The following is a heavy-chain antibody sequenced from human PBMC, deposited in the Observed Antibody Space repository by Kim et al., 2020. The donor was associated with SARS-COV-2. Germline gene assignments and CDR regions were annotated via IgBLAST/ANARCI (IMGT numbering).Heavy chain of an antibody. J-gene: IGHJ5*02. CDR2: IYYSGST. V-gene: IGHV4-59*01. CDR3: ARDVPMVRGVRWFGP. D-gene: IGHD3-10*01. Sequence: SETLSLTCTVSGGSISSYYWSWIRQPPGKGLEWIGYIYYSGSTNYNPSLKSRVTISVDTSKNQFSLKLSSVTAADTAVYYCARDVPMVRGVRWFGPWGQGTLVTVSS. CDR1: GGSISSYY.